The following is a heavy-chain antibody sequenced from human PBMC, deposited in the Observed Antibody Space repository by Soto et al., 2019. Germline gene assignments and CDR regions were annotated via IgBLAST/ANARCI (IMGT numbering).Heavy chain of an antibody. CDR1: GFTVSSNY. CDR3: ASGTYYDFWSGYYTDYYYYMDV. CDR2: IYSGGST. V-gene: IGHV3-53*04. D-gene: IGHD3-3*01. Sequence: GGSLRLSCAASGFTVSSNYMSWVRQAPGKGLEWVSVIYSGGSTYYADSVKGRFTISRHNSKNTLYLQMNSLRAEDTAVYYCASGTYYDFWSGYYTDYYYYMDVWGKGTTVTVSS. J-gene: IGHJ6*03.